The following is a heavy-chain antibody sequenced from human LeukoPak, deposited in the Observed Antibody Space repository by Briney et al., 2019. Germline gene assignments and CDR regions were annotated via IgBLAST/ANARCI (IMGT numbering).Heavy chain of an antibody. V-gene: IGHV4-59*08. J-gene: IGHJ6*02. CDR2: IYYSGST. CDR1: GGSISSYY. Sequence: SETLSLTCTVSGGSISSYYWSWIRQPPGKGLEWIGYIYYSGSTNYNPSLKSRVTISVDTSKDQFSLKLSSVTAADTAVYYCARRSPHYYYYGMDAWGQGTTVTVSS. CDR3: ARRSPHYYYYGMDA.